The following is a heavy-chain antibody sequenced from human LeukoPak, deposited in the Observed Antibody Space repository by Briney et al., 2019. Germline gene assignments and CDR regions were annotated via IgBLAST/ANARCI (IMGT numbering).Heavy chain of an antibody. CDR3: ARAPTWFGELFRFDY. D-gene: IGHD3-10*01. CDR2: INLSGGST. Sequence: RASVRVSCQASGYTFTRYYMHWVRQAPGQGLEWMGIINLSGGSTTYEQKFQGRVTMTRDVSTTTVYMELSSLRSEDTAVYYCARAPTWFGELFRFDYWGQGTLVTVSS. CDR1: GYTFTRYY. V-gene: IGHV1-46*01. J-gene: IGHJ4*02.